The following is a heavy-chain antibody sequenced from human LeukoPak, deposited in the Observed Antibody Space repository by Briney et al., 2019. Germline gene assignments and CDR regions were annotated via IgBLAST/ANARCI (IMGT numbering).Heavy chain of an antibody. CDR2: IYYSGST. CDR1: GGSISSYY. J-gene: IGHJ4*02. Sequence: SETLSLTCTVSGGSISSYYWSWIRQPPGKGLDWIGYIYYSGSTHYNPSLKSRVTISVDTSKNQFSLKLSSVTAADTAVYYCARYGGNFDHWGQGTLVTVSS. D-gene: IGHD4-23*01. V-gene: IGHV4-59*01. CDR3: ARYGGNFDH.